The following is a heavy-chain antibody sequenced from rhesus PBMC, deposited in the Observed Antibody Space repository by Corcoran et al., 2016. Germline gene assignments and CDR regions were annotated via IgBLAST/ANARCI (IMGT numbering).Heavy chain of an antibody. CDR1: GFTFSSYG. J-gene: IGHJ4*01. D-gene: IGHD4-23*01. CDR3: AKGGKGYSNYGYLDY. V-gene: IGHV3S5*01. CDR2: INSGGGST. Sequence: EVQLVETGGGLVQPGGSLKLSCAASGFTFSSYGMSWVRQAPGKGLEWVSAINSGGGSTYYADSVKGRFTSSRDNPKSTLSLQMNSLRAEDTAVYYCAKGGKGYSNYGYLDYWGQGVLVTVSS.